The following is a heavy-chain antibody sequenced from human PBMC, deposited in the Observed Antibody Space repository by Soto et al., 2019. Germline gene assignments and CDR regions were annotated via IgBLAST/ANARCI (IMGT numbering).Heavy chain of an antibody. V-gene: IGHV4-59*01. CDR2: IYYSWIT. CDR1: GGSISSYY. Sequence: SETLSLTCTVSGGSISSYYWSWIRQPPGKGLEWIGYIYYSWITNYNPSLKSRVTISVDTSKNQFSLKLSPVTAAYTAVYYCARGPSTDAYLDYWGQGTLVTVSS. J-gene: IGHJ4*02. CDR3: ARGPSTDAYLDY.